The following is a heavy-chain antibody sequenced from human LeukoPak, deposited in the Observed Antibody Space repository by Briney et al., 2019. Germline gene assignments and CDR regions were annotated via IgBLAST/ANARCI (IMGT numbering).Heavy chain of an antibody. CDR1: GFTFDDYG. CDR2: INWNGGST. Sequence: GGSLRLSCAAPGFTFDDYGMSWVRQAPGKGLEWVSGINWNGGSTGYADSVKGRFTISRDNAKSSLYLQMISLRAEDTALYYCARDNTYYYDSSGYFDAFDIWGQGTMVTVSS. J-gene: IGHJ3*02. V-gene: IGHV3-20*04. CDR3: ARDNTYYYDSSGYFDAFDI. D-gene: IGHD3-22*01.